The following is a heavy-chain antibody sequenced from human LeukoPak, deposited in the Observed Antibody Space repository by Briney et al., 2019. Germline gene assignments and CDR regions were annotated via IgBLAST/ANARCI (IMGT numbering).Heavy chain of an antibody. D-gene: IGHD2-2*01. CDR3: ARDGGYCSSTSCLNWFDP. Sequence: PSETLSLTCTVSGGSISSYYWSWIRQPAGKGLEWIGRIYTSGSTNYNPSLKSRVTMSVDTSKNQFSLKLSSVTAADTAVYYCARDGGYCSSTSCLNWFDPWGQGTLVTVPS. CDR2: IYTSGST. J-gene: IGHJ5*02. CDR1: GGSISSYY. V-gene: IGHV4-4*07.